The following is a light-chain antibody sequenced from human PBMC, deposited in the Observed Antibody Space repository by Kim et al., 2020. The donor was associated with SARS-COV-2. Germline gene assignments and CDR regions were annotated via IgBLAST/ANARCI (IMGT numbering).Light chain of an antibody. V-gene: IGKV1-27*01. Sequence: ASGGDRVTITCRARQGISNSLAWYQQKPGTVPKVLIYDASTLQSGVPSRFSGSGSGTDFTLTISSLQPEDVATYYCQKYNSAPWTLGQGTKVDIK. CDR3: QKYNSAPWT. J-gene: IGKJ1*01. CDR2: DAS. CDR1: QGISNS.